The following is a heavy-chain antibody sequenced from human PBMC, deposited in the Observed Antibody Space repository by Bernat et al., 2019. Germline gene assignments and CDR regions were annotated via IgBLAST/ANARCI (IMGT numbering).Heavy chain of an antibody. D-gene: IGHD3-10*01. J-gene: IGHJ4*02. CDR1: GFTFSDYS. V-gene: IGHV3-11*06. Sequence: QVQLVESGGALVKPGGSLRLSCAASGFTFSDYSMTWIRQAPGKGLEWVSYISSSSTYTNYADSVKGRFTSSRDNAKNSLYLQMNSLRAEDTAVYYCGRGYATGSYIDYWGQGTLVTVSS. CDR3: GRGYATGSYIDY. CDR2: ISSSSTYT.